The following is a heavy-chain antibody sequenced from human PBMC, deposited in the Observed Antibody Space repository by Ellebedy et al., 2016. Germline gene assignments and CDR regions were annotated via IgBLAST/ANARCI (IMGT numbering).Heavy chain of an antibody. CDR3: AKVGGAKYYFDF. D-gene: IGHD1-26*01. V-gene: IGHV3-23*01. CDR1: GFTFSSYA. J-gene: IGHJ4*02. CDR2: TSGSGGST. Sequence: GGSLRLXXAASGFTFSSYAMSWVRQAPGKGLEWVSGTSGSGGSTYYADSVKGRFAISRDNSKNTLYLQMHSLRAEDTAVYYCAKVGGAKYYFDFWGQGTLVTVSS.